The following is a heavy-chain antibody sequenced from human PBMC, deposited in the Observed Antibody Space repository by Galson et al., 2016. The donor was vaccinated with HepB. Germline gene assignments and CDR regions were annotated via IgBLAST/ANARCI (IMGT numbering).Heavy chain of an antibody. Sequence: ETLSLTCTVSGGSISSYYWSWIRQPPGKGLEWIGYIFYSGSTNYNPSVKSRVPISVDTSKSQFSLKLSSVTAADTAVYYCARVSYTGRDFSLYFDYWGQGTLVTVSS. CDR2: IFYSGST. D-gene: IGHD3-16*02. V-gene: IGHV4-59*01. CDR3: ARVSYTGRDFSLYFDY. J-gene: IGHJ4*02. CDR1: GGSISSYY.